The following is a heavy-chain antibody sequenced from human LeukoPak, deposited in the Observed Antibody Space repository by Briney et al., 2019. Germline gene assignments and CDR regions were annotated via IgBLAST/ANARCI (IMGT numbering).Heavy chain of an antibody. J-gene: IGHJ4*02. CDR3: AKDLHGGYSSDY. D-gene: IGHD4-23*01. CDR2: IGYEGVHK. CDR1: GFTFNNFG. V-gene: IGHV3-30*02. Sequence: GGSPRLSCAASGFTFNNFGMHWVRQAPGKGLEWVSFIGYEGVHKYYADSVKGRFTISKDNSKATLYLQMNSLRPEDTAVYYCAKDLHGGYSSDYWGQGTLVTVFS.